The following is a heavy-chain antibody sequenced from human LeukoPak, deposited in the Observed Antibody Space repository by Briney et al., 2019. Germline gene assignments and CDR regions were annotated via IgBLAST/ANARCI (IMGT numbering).Heavy chain of an antibody. CDR1: GGSINDFY. D-gene: IGHD3-22*01. Sequence: SETLSLTCTVSGGSINDFYWNWVRQPPGKGLEWIGYIYSSGTTNYNPSLKSRVTMSKLSSVTDADTAVYYCARDAYYYDGSGYYVVDYWGQGTLVTVSS. CDR2: IYSSGTT. J-gene: IGHJ4*02. V-gene: IGHV4-59*12. CDR3: ARDAYYYDGSGYYVVDY.